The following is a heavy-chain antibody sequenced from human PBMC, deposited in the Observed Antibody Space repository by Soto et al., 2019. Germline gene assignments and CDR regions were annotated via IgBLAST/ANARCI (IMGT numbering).Heavy chain of an antibody. J-gene: IGHJ6*02. V-gene: IGHV1-69*01. D-gene: IGHD2-2*01. Sequence: QVQLVQSGAEVKKPGSSVKVSCKASGGTFSSYAISWARQAPGQGLEWMGGIIPIFGIANYAQKFQGRVTLTGDESTGTAQMELSSLRSQDTAVHYCAGTQVCSGTSCPPNFYYYYGMDVWGQGTTATVSS. CDR2: IIPIFGIA. CDR3: AGTQVCSGTSCPPNFYYYYGMDV. CDR1: GGTFSSYA.